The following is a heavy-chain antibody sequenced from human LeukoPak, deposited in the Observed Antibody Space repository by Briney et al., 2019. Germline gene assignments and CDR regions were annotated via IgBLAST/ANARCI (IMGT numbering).Heavy chain of an antibody. CDR2: ISTSGST. CDR1: GGSISSYY. J-gene: IGHJ4*02. Sequence: SETLSLTCTVSGGSISSYYWSWIRQPAGKGLEWIGRISTSGSTNDNPSLKSRVTMSVDTSKKQFSPKLNSVTAADTAVYYCARIAGSNWYYFDYWGQGTLVTVSS. CDR3: ARIAGSNWYYFDY. D-gene: IGHD6-13*01. V-gene: IGHV4-4*07.